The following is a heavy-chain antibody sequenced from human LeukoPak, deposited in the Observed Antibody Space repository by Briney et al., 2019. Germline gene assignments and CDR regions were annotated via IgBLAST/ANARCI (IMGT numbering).Heavy chain of an antibody. D-gene: IGHD4-17*01. Sequence: SETLSLTCTVSGGSINSYYWSWIRQPPGRGLEWIGSIHYSGSTSYNPSLRSRVTISVDTSKNQFSLKLSSVTAADTAVYYCATSTTVTTLLDYWGQGTLVTVSS. CDR3: ATSTTVTTLLDY. CDR2: IHYSGST. J-gene: IGHJ4*02. V-gene: IGHV4-59*12. CDR1: GGSINSYY.